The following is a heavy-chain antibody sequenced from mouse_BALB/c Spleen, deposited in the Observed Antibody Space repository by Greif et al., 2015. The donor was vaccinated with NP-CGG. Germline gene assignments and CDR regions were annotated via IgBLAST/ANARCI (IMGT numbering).Heavy chain of an antibody. CDR1: GYTFTSYN. CDR3: ARCPPLSAWFAY. J-gene: IGHJ3*01. CDR2: IYPGNGDT. V-gene: IGHV1-12*01. Sequence: QVQLQQSGAELVKPGASVKMSCKASGYTFTSYNMHWVKQTPGQGLEWIGAIYPGNGDTSYNQKFKGKATLTADKSSSTAYMQLSSLTSEDSAVYYCARCPPLSAWFAYWGQGTLVTVSA.